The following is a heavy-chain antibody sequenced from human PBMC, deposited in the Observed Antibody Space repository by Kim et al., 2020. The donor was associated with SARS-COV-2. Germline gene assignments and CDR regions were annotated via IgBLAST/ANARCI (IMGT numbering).Heavy chain of an antibody. Sequence: SETLSLTCAVYGGSFSGYYWSWIRQPPGKGLEWIGEINHSGSTNYNPSLKSRVTISVDTSKNQFSLKLSSVTAADTAVYYCARRPDCGGDCYWVGSDAF. D-gene: IGHD2-21*02. CDR1: GGSFSGYY. CDR3: ARRPDCGGDCYWVGSDAF. J-gene: IGHJ3*01. V-gene: IGHV4-34*01. CDR2: INHSGST.